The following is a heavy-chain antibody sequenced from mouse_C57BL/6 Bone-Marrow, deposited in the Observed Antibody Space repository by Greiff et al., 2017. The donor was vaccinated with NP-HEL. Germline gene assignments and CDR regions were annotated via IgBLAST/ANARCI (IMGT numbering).Heavy chain of an antibody. CDR3: ARGFLMGSLYY. CDR2: INPSSGYT. D-gene: IGHD1-1*02. J-gene: IGHJ2*01. V-gene: IGHV1-7*01. CDR1: GYTFTSYW. Sequence: QVQLQQPGAELVKPGASVKLSCKASGYTFTSYWMQWVKQRPGQGLEWIGYINPSSGYTKYNQKFKDKATLTADKSSSTAYMQLSSLTYEDSAVYYCARGFLMGSLYYWGQGTTLTVSS.